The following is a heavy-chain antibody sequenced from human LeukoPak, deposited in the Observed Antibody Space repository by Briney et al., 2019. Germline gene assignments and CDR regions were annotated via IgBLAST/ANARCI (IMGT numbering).Heavy chain of an antibody. CDR1: GFSVSGRD. CDR3: ATTVWTGQFPDYFDV. V-gene: IGHV3-69-1*02. Sequence: GESLTLSCTVSGFSVSGRDMTWGRQAPGKGLEWVSSIGSGAKMFYTDSVKGRFTVSRDTSKNTLFLQMNSLRAEDTAVYYCATTVWTGQFPDYFDVWGQGTLVTVSS. CDR2: IGSGAKM. D-gene: IGHD1-1*01. J-gene: IGHJ4*02.